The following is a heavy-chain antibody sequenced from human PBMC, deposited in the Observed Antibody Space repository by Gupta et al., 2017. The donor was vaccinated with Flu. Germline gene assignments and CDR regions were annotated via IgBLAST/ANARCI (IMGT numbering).Heavy chain of an antibody. CDR3: ATGDWKRFEY. CDR2: ISSDGNDK. D-gene: IGHD7-27*01. V-gene: IGHV3-30*01. Sequence: HWVRQPPGKGLEWVAVISSDGNDKQYADSVKGRFTISRDNSKKTLFLQMNSLRAEDTAVFYCATGDWKRFEYWGQGALVTVSS. J-gene: IGHJ4*02.